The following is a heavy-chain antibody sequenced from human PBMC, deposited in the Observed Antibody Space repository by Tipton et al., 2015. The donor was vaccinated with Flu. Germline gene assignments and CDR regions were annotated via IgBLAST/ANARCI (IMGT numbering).Heavy chain of an antibody. CDR1: GGSISTGGYY. J-gene: IGHJ4*02. V-gene: IGHV4-31*03. Sequence: TPSLTCTVSGGSISTGGYYWIWIRQHPGKGLEWIAYTSYSGSTFYNPPLKSRVTTSLDTSKNQFSLKVSSVTAADTAVYYCARRGYGDYAPIDYWGQGTLVTVSS. CDR2: TSYSGST. D-gene: IGHD4-17*01. CDR3: ARRGYGDYAPIDY.